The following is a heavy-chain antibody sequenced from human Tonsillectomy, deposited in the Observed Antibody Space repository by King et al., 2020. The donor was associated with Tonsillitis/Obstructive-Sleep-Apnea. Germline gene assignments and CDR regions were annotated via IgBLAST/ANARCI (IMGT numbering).Heavy chain of an antibody. D-gene: IGHD5-18*01. V-gene: IGHV1-18*01. CDR3: ARGGYTNYVDY. CDR2: ISGYNGNT. CDR1: GYTFTNYA. Sequence: QLVQFGAEVKKPGASVKVSCKASGYTFTNYAISWVRQAPGQGLEWMGWISGYNGNTSYAQNLQGRVTMTADTSTSTAYMELRSLRSDDTAVYYCARGGYTNYVDYWGQGTLVTVSS. J-gene: IGHJ4*02.